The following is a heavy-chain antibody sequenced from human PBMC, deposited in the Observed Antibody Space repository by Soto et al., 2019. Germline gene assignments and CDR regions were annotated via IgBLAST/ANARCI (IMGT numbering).Heavy chain of an antibody. CDR1: GGSITSSFY. J-gene: IGHJ6*02. V-gene: IGHV4-39*01. CDR2: IYGTGNT. CDR3: RSSSRYSTDV. Sequence: QLQLQESGPGLVKPSETLSLSCTVSGGSITSSFYWGWIRQPPGKGLEWIGSIYGTGNTYYNPSLXRRVTISTDTSKNQFSLNLISVTAADTAVYYCRSSSRYSTDVWGQGATVTVSS. D-gene: IGHD6-13*01.